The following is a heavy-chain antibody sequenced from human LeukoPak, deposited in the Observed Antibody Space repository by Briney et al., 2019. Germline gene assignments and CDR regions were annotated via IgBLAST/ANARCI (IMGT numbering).Heavy chain of an antibody. V-gene: IGHV5-51*01. J-gene: IGHJ4*02. Sequence: GESLQISCKGSGYRFTSYWIGWVRQLPGKGLEWMGIIYPGDSDTRYSPSFQGQVTISADKSISTAYLQWSSLKASDTAMYYCARLHYGSGSYPDYWGQGTLVTVSS. CDR3: ARLHYGSGSYPDY. CDR1: GYRFTSYW. D-gene: IGHD3-10*01. CDR2: IYPGDSDT.